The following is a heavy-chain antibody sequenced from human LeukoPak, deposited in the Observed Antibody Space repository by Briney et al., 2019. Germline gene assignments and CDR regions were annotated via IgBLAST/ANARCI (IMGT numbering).Heavy chain of an antibody. CDR3: AELTGDPNY. D-gene: IGHD4-17*01. V-gene: IGHV1-2*02. J-gene: IGHJ4*02. Sequence: ASVKVSCKASGGTFSSYVISWMRQAPGQGLEYMGWINPNSGGTNYAQNFQGRVTMTRDTSISTVYMELSSLTSDDTAVYYCAELTGDPNYWGQGTLVTVSS. CDR2: INPNSGGT. CDR1: GGTFSSYV.